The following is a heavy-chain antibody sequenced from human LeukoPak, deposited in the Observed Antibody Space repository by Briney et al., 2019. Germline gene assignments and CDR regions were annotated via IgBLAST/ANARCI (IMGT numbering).Heavy chain of an antibody. CDR3: ARSGGAWYSGSYEGWFDP. V-gene: IGHV4-59*01. D-gene: IGHD1-26*01. Sequence: SETLSLTCAVYGGSFSGYYWSWIRQPPGKGLEWIGYIYYSGSTNYNPSLKSRVTISVDTSKNQFSLKLSSVTAADTAVYYCARSGGAWYSGSYEGWFDPWGQGTLVTVSS. J-gene: IGHJ5*02. CDR2: IYYSGST. CDR1: GGSFSGYY.